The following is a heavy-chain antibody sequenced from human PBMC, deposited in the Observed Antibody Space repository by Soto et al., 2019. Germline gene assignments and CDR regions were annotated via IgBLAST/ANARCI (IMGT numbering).Heavy chain of an antibody. V-gene: IGHV3-23*01. J-gene: IGHJ4*02. D-gene: IGHD3-3*01. CDR1: GFTFNNFA. CDR3: ARCPGEKCARNTIFGVVGEGFDY. CDR2: ISDGGGST. Sequence: EVQLLESGGGLVQPGGSLRLSCAASGFTFNNFAMSWVRQAPGKGLEWVSSISDGGGSTYYGDSVKGRFTISRDNSKNTLDLQMNSRRAEDTAVYYCARCPGEKCARNTIFGVVGEGFDYWGQGTLVTVSS.